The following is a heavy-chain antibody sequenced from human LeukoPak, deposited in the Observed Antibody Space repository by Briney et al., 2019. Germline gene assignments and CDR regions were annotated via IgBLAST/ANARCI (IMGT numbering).Heavy chain of an antibody. J-gene: IGHJ6*02. CDR3: ARDPKPYSSSWYYYGMDV. Sequence: SETLSLTCTVSGGSISSGGYYWSWIRQHPGKGLEWIGYIYYSGSTYYNPSLKSRVTISVDTSKNQFSLKLSSVTAADTAVYYCARDPKPYSSSWYYYGMDVWGQGTTVTASS. CDR2: IYYSGST. CDR1: GGSISSGGYY. D-gene: IGHD6-13*01. V-gene: IGHV4-31*03.